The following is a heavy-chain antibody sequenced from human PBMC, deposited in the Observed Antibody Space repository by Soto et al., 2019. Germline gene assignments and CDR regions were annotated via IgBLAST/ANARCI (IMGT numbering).Heavy chain of an antibody. CDR3: ARGRSEGGYYGSGSYYEDY. Sequence: QVQLQQWGAGLLKPSETLSLTCAVYGGSFSGYYWSWIRQPPGKGLELSGEINHSGSTNYNPSLKRRVTISVDTSKNQFSLKLSSVTAADTAVYYCARGRSEGGYYGSGSYYEDYWGQGTLVTVSS. D-gene: IGHD3-10*01. V-gene: IGHV4-34*01. J-gene: IGHJ4*02. CDR1: GGSFSGYY. CDR2: INHSGST.